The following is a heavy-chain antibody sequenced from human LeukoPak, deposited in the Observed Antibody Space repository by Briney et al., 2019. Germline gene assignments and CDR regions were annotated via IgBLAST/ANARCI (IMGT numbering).Heavy chain of an antibody. J-gene: IGHJ5*02. V-gene: IGHV1-69*04. CDR3: ARDHVDIVATITGWFDP. Sequence: SVKVSCKASGGTFSSYAISWVRQAPGQGLEWMGRIIPILGIANYAQKFQGRVTITADKSTSTAYMELSSLRSEDTAVYYCARDHVDIVATITGWFDPWGQGTLVTVSS. CDR2: IIPILGIA. D-gene: IGHD5-12*01. CDR1: GGTFSSYA.